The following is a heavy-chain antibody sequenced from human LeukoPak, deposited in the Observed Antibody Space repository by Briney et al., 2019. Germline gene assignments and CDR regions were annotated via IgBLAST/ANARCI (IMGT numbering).Heavy chain of an antibody. CDR2: ISSSSSYI. J-gene: IGHJ3*02. CDR3: ARGSRDCANGVCYAFDI. D-gene: IGHD2-8*01. CDR1: GFTFSSNT. V-gene: IGHV3-21*01. Sequence: PGGSLRLSCAASGFTFSSNTMNWVRQAPGKGLEWVSSISSSSSYIYHADSVKGRFTISRDNARKSLYLQMNGLRAEDTAVYYCARGSRDCANGVCYAFDIWGQGTVVTVSS.